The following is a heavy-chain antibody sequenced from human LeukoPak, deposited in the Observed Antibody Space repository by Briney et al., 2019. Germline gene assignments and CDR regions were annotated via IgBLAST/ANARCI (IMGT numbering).Heavy chain of an antibody. CDR1: GGSFSGYY. V-gene: IGHV4-34*01. Sequence: PSETLSLTCAVYGGSFSGYYWSWIRQPPGKGLEWIGEINHSGSTNYNPSLKSRVTTSVDTSKNQFSLKLSSVTAADTAVYYCARGRTRYCSSTSCPNYFDYWGQGTLVTVSS. CDR2: INHSGST. D-gene: IGHD2-2*01. J-gene: IGHJ4*02. CDR3: ARGRTRYCSSTSCPNYFDY.